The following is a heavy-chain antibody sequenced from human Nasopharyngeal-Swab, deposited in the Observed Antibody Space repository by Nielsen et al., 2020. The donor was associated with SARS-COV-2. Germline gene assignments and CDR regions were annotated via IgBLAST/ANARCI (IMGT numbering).Heavy chain of an antibody. J-gene: IGHJ4*02. CDR3: AREDKGQWLVPGSFDY. D-gene: IGHD6-19*01. Sequence: GESLKISCAASGFTFSDYYMNWVRQAPGKGLEWVSYISSSSSTIYYADSVKGRFTISRDNAKNSLYLQMNSLRAEDTAVYYCAREDKGQWLVPGSFDYWGQGTLVTVSS. CDR2: ISSSSSTI. V-gene: IGHV3-11*04. CDR1: GFTFSDYY.